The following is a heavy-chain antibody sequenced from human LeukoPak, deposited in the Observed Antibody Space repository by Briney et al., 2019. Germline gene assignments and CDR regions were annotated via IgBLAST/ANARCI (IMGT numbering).Heavy chain of an antibody. J-gene: IGHJ4*02. CDR1: GGSISSSSYS. D-gene: IGHD3-16*02. V-gene: IGHV4-61*01. CDR3: ARVPYNYDYVWGSYRPYYFDY. Sequence: WETLSLTCTVSGGSISSSSYSWSWIRQPPGKGLEWIGYIYYSGSTNYNPSLKSRVTISVDTSKNQFSLKLSSVTAADTAVYYCARVPYNYDYVWGSYRPYYFDYWGQGTLVTVSS. CDR2: IYYSGST.